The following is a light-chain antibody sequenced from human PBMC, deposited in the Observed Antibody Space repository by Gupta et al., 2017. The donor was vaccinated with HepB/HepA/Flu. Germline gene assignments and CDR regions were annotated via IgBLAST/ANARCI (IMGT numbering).Light chain of an antibody. Sequence: DIVMTQSPLSLPSTPGEPASISCRSSQSLLHSSGYFFLDWYLQKPGESPQLLTSLGSNRAPGVPDRFSGSGSGTDLTLKISRVEADDVGVYYCMPTLYSPAFGQGTKVEIK. J-gene: IGKJ1*01. CDR2: LGS. V-gene: IGKV2-28*01. CDR1: QSLLHSSGYFF. CDR3: MPTLYSPA.